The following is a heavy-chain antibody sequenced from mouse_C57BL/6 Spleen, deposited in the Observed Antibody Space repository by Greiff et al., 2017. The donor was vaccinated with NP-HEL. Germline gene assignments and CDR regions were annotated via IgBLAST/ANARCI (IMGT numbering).Heavy chain of an antibody. Sequence: QVQLKQPGAELVKPGASVKLSCKASGYTFTSYWMHWVKQRPGQGLEWIGMIHPNSGSTNYNEKFKSKATLTVDKSSSTAYMQLSSLTSEDSAVYYCARRWLLRPYYFDYWGQGTTLTVSS. V-gene: IGHV1-64*01. CDR2: IHPNSGST. CDR1: GYTFTSYW. D-gene: IGHD2-3*01. CDR3: ARRWLLRPYYFDY. J-gene: IGHJ2*01.